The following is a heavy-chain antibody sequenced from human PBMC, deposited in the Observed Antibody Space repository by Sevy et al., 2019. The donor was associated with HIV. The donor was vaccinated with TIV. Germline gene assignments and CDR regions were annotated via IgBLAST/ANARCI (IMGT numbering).Heavy chain of an antibody. CDR1: GFTFSDHY. D-gene: IGHD4-17*01. CDR2: TRNKANSYTT. Sequence: GGSQRLSCAASGFTFSDHYMDWVRQAPGKGLEWVGRTRNKANSYTTEYAASVKGRFTISRDDSKNSLYLQMNSLKTEDTAVYYCARALQYGDYPWGQGTLVTVSS. CDR3: ARALQYGDYP. J-gene: IGHJ5*02. V-gene: IGHV3-72*01.